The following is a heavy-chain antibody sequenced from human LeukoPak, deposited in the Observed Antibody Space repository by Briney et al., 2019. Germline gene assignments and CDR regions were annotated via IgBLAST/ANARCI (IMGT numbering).Heavy chain of an antibody. V-gene: IGHV3-48*04. Sequence: GGSLRLSCAASGFTFSSYSMNWVRQAPGKGLEWVSYISSSSSTIYYADSVKGRFTISRDNVKNSLYLQMNSLRAEDTAVYYCARSSVGNWFDPWGQGTLVTASS. D-gene: IGHD3-10*01. CDR1: GFTFSSYS. J-gene: IGHJ5*02. CDR3: ARSSVGNWFDP. CDR2: ISSSSSTI.